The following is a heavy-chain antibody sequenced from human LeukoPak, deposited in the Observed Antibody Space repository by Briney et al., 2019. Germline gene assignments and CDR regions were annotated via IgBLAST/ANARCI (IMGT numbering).Heavy chain of an antibody. CDR1: GFTFSHYG. V-gene: IGHV3-33*01. CDR2: IWSDGTNQ. CDR3: ARAPSEIGGYYPECLRH. J-gene: IGHJ1*01. Sequence: GRSLRLSCEASGFTFSHYGMHWVRQAPGKGLEWVAVIWSDGTNQYYADSVKGRFTISRDNAKNTLSLQMNSLRAEDTGVYYCARAPSEIGGYYPECLRHWGQGTLVTVSS. D-gene: IGHD3-22*01.